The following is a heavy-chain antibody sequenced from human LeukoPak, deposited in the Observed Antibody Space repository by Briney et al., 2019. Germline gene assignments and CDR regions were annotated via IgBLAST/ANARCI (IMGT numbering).Heavy chain of an antibody. Sequence: SETLSLTCTVSGGSISSYYWSWIRQPAGKGLEWIGRIYTSGSTNYNPSLKSRVTMSVDTSKTQFSLKLSSVTAADTAVYYCARGPDIVVVPAATYYYYGMDVWGQGTTVTVSS. V-gene: IGHV4-4*07. CDR1: GGSISSYY. D-gene: IGHD2-2*01. CDR2: IYTSGST. J-gene: IGHJ6*02. CDR3: ARGPDIVVVPAATYYYYGMDV.